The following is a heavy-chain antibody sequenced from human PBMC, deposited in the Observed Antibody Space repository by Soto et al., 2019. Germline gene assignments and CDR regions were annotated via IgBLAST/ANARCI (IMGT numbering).Heavy chain of an antibody. CDR3: ARDRFPEAFDI. CDR2: ISSSGSTI. V-gene: IGHV3-48*03. CDR1: GFTFSSYE. Sequence: GGSLRLSCAASGFTFSSYEMNWVRQAPGKGLEWVSYISSSGSTIYYADSVKGRFTISRDNAKNSLYLQMNNLRAEDTAVYYCARDRFPEAFDIWGQGTMVTVSS. J-gene: IGHJ3*02.